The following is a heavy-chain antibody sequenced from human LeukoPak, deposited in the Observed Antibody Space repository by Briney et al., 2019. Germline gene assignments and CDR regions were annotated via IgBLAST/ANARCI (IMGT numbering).Heavy chain of an antibody. CDR3: AKDPDYYDSSGSLDY. D-gene: IGHD3-22*01. V-gene: IGHV3-23*01. CDR2: ISGSGGST. Sequence: GGSLRLSCAASGFTYSSYAMSWVRQAPGKGLEWVSAISGSGGSTYYADSVKGRFTISRDNSKNTLYLQMNSLRAEDTAVYYCAKDPDYYDSSGSLDYWGQGTLVTVSS. CDR1: GFTYSSYA. J-gene: IGHJ4*02.